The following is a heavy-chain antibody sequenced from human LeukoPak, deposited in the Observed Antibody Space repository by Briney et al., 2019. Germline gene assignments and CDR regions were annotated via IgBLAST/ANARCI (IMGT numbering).Heavy chain of an antibody. D-gene: IGHD3-9*01. CDR3: ARGGPGYFDYYYYYYMDV. CDR1: GFTVISNY. CDR2: IYSGGNT. Sequence: PGGSLRLSCEASGFTVISNYMSWVRQAPGKGLEWVSVIYSGGNTYYADSVEGRFTISRDNSKNTLYLQMNSLRAEDTAVYYCARGGPGYFDYYYYYYMDVWGKGTTVTVSS. J-gene: IGHJ6*03. V-gene: IGHV3-66*02.